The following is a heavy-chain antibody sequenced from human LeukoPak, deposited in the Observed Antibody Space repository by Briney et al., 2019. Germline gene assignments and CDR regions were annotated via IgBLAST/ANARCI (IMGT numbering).Heavy chain of an antibody. J-gene: IGHJ4*02. V-gene: IGHV3-23*01. D-gene: IGHD1/OR15-1a*01. CDR2: ISAGGDLT. CDR3: ARDRAGTGLADY. Sequence: GGSLRLSCAASRFSFSAYPMGWVRRAPGRGLEWVSGISAGGDLTFHADPVKGRFTISRDNSKNTLYLQMGSLRAEDMAVYYCARDRAGTGLADYWGQGTLVTVPS. CDR1: RFSFSAYP.